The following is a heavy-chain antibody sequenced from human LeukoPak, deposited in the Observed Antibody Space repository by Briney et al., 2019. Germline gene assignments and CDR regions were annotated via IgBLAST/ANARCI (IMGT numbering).Heavy chain of an antibody. CDR2: IIPIFGTA. Sequence: SVKVSCKASGYTFTSYGISWVRQAPGQGLEWMGGIIPIFGTANYAQKLQGRVTITADESTSTAYMELRSLRSDDTAVYYCARALYYYGSGSQDDAFDIWGQGTMVTVSS. V-gene: IGHV1-69*13. CDR3: ARALYYYGSGSQDDAFDI. J-gene: IGHJ3*02. D-gene: IGHD3-10*01. CDR1: GYTFTSYG.